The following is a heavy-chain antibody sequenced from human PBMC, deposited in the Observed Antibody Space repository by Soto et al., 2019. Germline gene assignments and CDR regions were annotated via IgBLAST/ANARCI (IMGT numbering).Heavy chain of an antibody. Sequence: EVQLVETGGGLIQPGGSLRLSCAASGFTVSNNWMSWVRQAPEKGLEWVSLIYSGGSAFYTDSVKGRFIISRDNSKNTLYLQMNSLRVEDTAVYYCAFITTPVRWGQGTTVTVSS. V-gene: IGHV3-53*02. D-gene: IGHD3-10*01. CDR2: IYSGGSA. CDR3: AFITTPVR. CDR1: GFTVSNNW. J-gene: IGHJ6*02.